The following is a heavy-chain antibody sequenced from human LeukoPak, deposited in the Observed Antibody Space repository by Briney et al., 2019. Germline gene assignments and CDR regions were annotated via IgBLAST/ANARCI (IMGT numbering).Heavy chain of an antibody. Sequence: GESLKISCKGSGYSFTSYWIGWVRQMPGKGLEWMGIIYPGDSDTRYSPSFQGQVTISADKSISTAYLQWSSLKASDTAMYYCARLGGYRTNGVCPNYYYYYYYMDVWGKGTTVTVSS. CDR2: IYPGDSDT. CDR1: GYSFTSYW. V-gene: IGHV5-51*01. J-gene: IGHJ6*03. CDR3: ARLGGYRTNGVCPNYYYYYYYMDV. D-gene: IGHD2-8*01.